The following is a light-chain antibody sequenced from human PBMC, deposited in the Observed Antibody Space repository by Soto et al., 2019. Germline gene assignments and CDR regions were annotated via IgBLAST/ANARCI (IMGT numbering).Light chain of an antibody. CDR1: QSVSTY. CDR2: DAS. V-gene: IGKV3-11*01. J-gene: IGKJ1*01. CDR3: QQRSYWPRT. Sequence: EILLTQSPATLSLSPGERATLFCRASQSVSTYLAWYQQKPGQAPRLLIYDASNRATGIPARFSGSGSGTDFTLTISSLEPEDFAVYYCQQRSYWPRTFGQGTKVEIK.